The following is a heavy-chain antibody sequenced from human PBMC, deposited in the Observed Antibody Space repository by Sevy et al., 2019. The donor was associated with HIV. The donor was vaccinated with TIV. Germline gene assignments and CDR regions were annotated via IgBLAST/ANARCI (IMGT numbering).Heavy chain of an antibody. CDR3: ARTLFYYYGSGSYRYYYYYMDV. D-gene: IGHD3-10*01. CDR1: GGSFSGYY. V-gene: IGHV4-34*01. J-gene: IGHJ6*03. Sequence: SETLSLTCAVYGGSFSGYYWSWIRQPPGKGLEWIGEINHSGSTNYNPSLKSRVTISVDTSKNQFSLKLSSVTAADTAVYYCARTLFYYYGSGSYRYYYYYMDVWGTGTTVTVSS. CDR2: INHSGST.